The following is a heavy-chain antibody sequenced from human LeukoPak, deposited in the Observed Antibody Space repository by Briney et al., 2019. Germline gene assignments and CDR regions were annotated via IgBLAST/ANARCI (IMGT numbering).Heavy chain of an antibody. CDR3: VRDVRGVGGDYYYMDV. J-gene: IGHJ6*03. D-gene: IGHD3-10*01. V-gene: IGHV3-74*01. CDR2: INRDGSNI. Sequence: PGESLRLSCAASGFTFSSYWMHWVRQAPGKGLVWVSRINRDGSNIRYADSVKGRFTVSRDNAKNTMDVQMNSLRAEDTAVYYCVRDVRGVGGDYYYMDVWGKGTTVTVSS. CDR1: GFTFSSYW.